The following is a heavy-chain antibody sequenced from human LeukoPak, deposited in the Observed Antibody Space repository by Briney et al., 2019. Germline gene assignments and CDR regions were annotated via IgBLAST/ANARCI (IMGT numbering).Heavy chain of an antibody. J-gene: IGHJ3*02. CDR2: SYSDSDT. CDR1: GFTVSNNY. Sequence: PGGCLSLSCAASGFTVSNNYMSWVRRAPGKGLEWVSISYSDSDTNYADSVKGRFTISRDTSQNTLSLQMNSLRAEDTAVYYCVRKNRDFNAAFDIWGQGTVVTVSS. D-gene: IGHD1-14*01. CDR3: VRKNRDFNAAFDI. V-gene: IGHV3-53*01.